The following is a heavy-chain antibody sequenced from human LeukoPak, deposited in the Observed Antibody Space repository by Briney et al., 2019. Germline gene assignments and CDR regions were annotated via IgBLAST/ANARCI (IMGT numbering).Heavy chain of an antibody. J-gene: IGHJ4*02. CDR1: GYTFTGYY. Sequence: ASVEVSCKASGYTFTGYYMHWVRRAPGQGLEWMGWINPNSGGTNYAQKFQGRVTMTRDTSISTAYMELSRLRSDDTAVYYCARIPRGYYGSGSYIDYWGQGTLVTVSS. D-gene: IGHD3-10*01. CDR2: INPNSGGT. V-gene: IGHV1-2*02. CDR3: ARIPRGYYGSGSYIDY.